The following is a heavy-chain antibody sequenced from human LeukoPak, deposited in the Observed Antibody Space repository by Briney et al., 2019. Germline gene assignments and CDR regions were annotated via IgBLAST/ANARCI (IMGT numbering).Heavy chain of an antibody. J-gene: IGHJ6*03. CDR3: TVNPLYGYQYYYYMDV. V-gene: IGHV3-23*01. D-gene: IGHD3-10*01. CDR1: GFTFSSYA. Sequence: PGGSLRLSCAASGFTFSSYAMSWVRQAPGKGLEWVSAISGSGGSTYYADSVKGRFTISRDNSKNTLYLQMNSLRAEDTAVYYCTVNPLYGYQYYYYMDVWGKGTTVTVSS. CDR2: ISGSGGST.